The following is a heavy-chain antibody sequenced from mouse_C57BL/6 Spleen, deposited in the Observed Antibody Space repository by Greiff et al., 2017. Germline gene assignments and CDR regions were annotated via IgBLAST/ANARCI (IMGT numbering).Heavy chain of an antibody. CDR3: ARNYYDYGDGGAWFAY. CDR2: ILPGSGST. CDR1: GYTFTGYW. V-gene: IGHV1-9*01. J-gene: IGHJ3*01. D-gene: IGHD2-4*01. Sequence: QVQLQQSGAELMKPGASVKLSCKATGYTFTGYWIEWVQQRPGHGLEWIGEILPGSGSTNYNEKFKGKATFTADTSSNTAYMQLSSLTTEDSAIXYCARNYYDYGDGGAWFAYWGQGTLVTVSA.